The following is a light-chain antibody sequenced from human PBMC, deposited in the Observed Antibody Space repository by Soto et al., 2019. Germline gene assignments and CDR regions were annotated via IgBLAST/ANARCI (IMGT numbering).Light chain of an antibody. J-gene: IGLJ7*01. Sequence: QSALTQPASVSGSPGQSITIACTGTSSDVGGYNYVSWYQHHPGKAPKLMSYDVSNRPSGVSNRFSGSKSGNTASLPISGLQAEDEADYYCSSYTASSTLEFGGGTQLTVL. CDR1: SSDVGGYNY. CDR2: DVS. CDR3: SSYTASSTLE. V-gene: IGLV2-14*03.